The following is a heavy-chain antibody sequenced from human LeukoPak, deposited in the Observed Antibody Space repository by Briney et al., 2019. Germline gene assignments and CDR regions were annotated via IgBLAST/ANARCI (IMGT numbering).Heavy chain of an antibody. Sequence: PGGSLRLSCAASGFTFSNAWMNWVRQAPGKGLEWVGRIKSKTDGGTTDYAAPVKGRFTISRDNAKNSLYLQMNSLRDEDTAVYYCARDTLLYGNSPDAFDIWGQGTMVTVSS. V-gene: IGHV3-15*01. CDR2: IKSKTDGGTT. CDR1: GFTFSNAW. J-gene: IGHJ3*02. CDR3: ARDTLLYGNSPDAFDI. D-gene: IGHD4-23*01.